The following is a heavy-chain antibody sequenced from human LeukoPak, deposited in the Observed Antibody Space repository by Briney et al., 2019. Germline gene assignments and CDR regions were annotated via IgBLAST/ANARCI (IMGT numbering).Heavy chain of an antibody. CDR2: VSANGVST. CDR3: AKDRGYTTGRDFDL. D-gene: IGHD3-10*01. V-gene: IGHV3-23*01. CDR1: GFTFGNYP. J-gene: IGHJ4*02. Sequence: PGGSLRLSCAASGFTFGNYPFSWVRQAPGKGLEWVSVVSANGVSTLYANSVKGRFTISRDNFVNTLYLQMSSLRAEDTAVYYCAKDRGYTTGRDFDLWGQGALVTVSS.